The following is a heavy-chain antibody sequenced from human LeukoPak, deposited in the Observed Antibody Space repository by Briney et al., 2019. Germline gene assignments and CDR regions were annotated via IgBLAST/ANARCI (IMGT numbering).Heavy chain of an antibody. CDR1: GGSISSYY. Sequence: SETLPLTCTVSGGSISSYYWSWIRQPPGKGLEWIGYIYYSGSTNYNPSLKSRVTISVDTSKNQFSLKLSSVTAADTAVYYCAREKAGTTVFDYWGQGTLVTVSS. V-gene: IGHV4-59*01. D-gene: IGHD6-19*01. CDR2: IYYSGST. J-gene: IGHJ4*02. CDR3: AREKAGTTVFDY.